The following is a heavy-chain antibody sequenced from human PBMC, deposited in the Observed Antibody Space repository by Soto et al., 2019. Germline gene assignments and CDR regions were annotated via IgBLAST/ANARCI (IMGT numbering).Heavy chain of an antibody. CDR3: AKPISGYYAPSDH. J-gene: IGHJ4*02. D-gene: IGHD3-22*01. CDR1: GFTFSNYA. V-gene: IGHV3-23*01. Sequence: GGSLRLSCVASGFTFSNYAMTWVRQAPGKGLEWVSGISGSAGSTYYADSVKGRFTISRDNSKSTLFLQMNSLRGDDTAIYYCAKPISGYYAPSDHWGQGTQVTVSS. CDR2: ISGSAGST.